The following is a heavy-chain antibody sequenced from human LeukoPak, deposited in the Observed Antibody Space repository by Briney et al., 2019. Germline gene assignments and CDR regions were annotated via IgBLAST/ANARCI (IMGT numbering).Heavy chain of an antibody. V-gene: IGHV1-46*01. Sequence: ASVTVSCKASGYSFTIHYIHWVRQAPGQGLEWMGIINPSRGSTSYAQKFQGRVTVTRDTSTSTVYMDLSSLGSEDTAVYYCARGYSSGFGNWGQGTLVTVSS. CDR2: INPSRGST. D-gene: IGHD6-19*01. J-gene: IGHJ4*02. CDR1: GYSFTIHY. CDR3: ARGYSSGFGN.